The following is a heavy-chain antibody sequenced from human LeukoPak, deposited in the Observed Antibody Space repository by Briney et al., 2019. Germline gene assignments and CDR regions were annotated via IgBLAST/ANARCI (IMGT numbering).Heavy chain of an antibody. Sequence: PSETLSLTCTVSGGSIGSGDYYWSWIRQPPGKGLEWIGYIYHSGSTYYNPSLKSRVTISVDRSKNQFSLKLSSVTAADTAVYYCARGEGTLGGSTGAFDVWGQGTMVTVSS. CDR2: IYHSGST. D-gene: IGHD3-16*01. V-gene: IGHV4-30-2*01. CDR1: GGSIGSGDYY. J-gene: IGHJ3*01. CDR3: ARGEGTLGGSTGAFDV.